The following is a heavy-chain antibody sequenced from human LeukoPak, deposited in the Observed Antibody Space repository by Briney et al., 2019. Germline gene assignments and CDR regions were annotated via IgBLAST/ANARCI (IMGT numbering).Heavy chain of an antibody. Sequence: GGSLRLSCAASGFTFSSYWMSWVRQAPGKGLEWVANIKKDGSEKYYVDSVKGRFTISRDNAKTSLYLQMNSLRAEDTAVYYCARLSAYYYGSFFYYYMDVWGKGTTVTVSS. CDR3: ARLSAYYYGSFFYYYMDV. CDR1: GFTFSSYW. J-gene: IGHJ6*03. V-gene: IGHV3-7*01. CDR2: IKKDGSEK. D-gene: IGHD3-10*01.